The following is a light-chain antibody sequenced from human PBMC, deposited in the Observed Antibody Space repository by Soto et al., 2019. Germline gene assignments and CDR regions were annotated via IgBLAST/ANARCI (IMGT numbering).Light chain of an antibody. CDR3: QQYNSYSWT. CDR2: DAS. J-gene: IGKJ1*01. V-gene: IGKV1-5*01. Sequence: DIQMTQSPSTLSASVGDSVTITCRASQSNSSWLAWYQQKPGKAPKLLIYDASSLESGVPSSFSGSGSGTEFTLTISSLQPDDFATYYCQQYNSYSWTFGQGTKGDI. CDR1: QSNSSW.